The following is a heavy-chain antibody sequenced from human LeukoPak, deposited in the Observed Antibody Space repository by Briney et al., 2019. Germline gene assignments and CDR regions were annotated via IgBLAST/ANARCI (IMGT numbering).Heavy chain of an antibody. CDR1: GFTFTTYW. V-gene: IGHV3-7*05. Sequence: GGSLRLSCAASGFTFTTYWMTWVRQAPGKGLEWLADINQDGTAKQYVDSVKGRFTISRDNAKNSLYLQMNSLRAEDTAVYYCARERYGSGSYGFDYWGQGTLVTVSS. CDR3: ARERYGSGSYGFDY. J-gene: IGHJ4*02. D-gene: IGHD3-10*01. CDR2: INQDGTAK.